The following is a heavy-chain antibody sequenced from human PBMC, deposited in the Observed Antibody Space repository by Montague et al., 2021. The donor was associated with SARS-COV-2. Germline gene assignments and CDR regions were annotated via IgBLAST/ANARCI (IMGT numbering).Heavy chain of an antibody. CDR1: GDSVSSNSAA. Sequence: CAISGDSVSSNSAAWNWIRQSPSRGLEWLGRTYYRSKWYHEYAVSLKSRITINPDTSKNQFSLQVKSMTPEDTAVYYCALAVAGRGGYDYWGQGTLVTVSS. J-gene: IGHJ4*02. D-gene: IGHD6-19*01. V-gene: IGHV6-1*01. CDR2: TYYRSKWYH. CDR3: ALAVAGRGGYDY.